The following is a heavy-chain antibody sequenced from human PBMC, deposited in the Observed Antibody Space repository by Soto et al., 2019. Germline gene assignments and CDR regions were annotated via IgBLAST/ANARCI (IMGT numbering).Heavy chain of an antibody. CDR3: ARTTLTPYNYYGMDV. Sequence: VKVSCEASGYTFTSYGISGGRQAPGQGVEWMGWIRAYNGNTNYAQKLQGRVTMTTDTSTSTAHMELRSLRSDDTAVYYCARTTLTPYNYYGMDVWGQGTTVTVSS. CDR2: IRAYNGNT. V-gene: IGHV1-18*04. CDR1: GYTFTSYG. J-gene: IGHJ6*02. D-gene: IGHD1-1*01.